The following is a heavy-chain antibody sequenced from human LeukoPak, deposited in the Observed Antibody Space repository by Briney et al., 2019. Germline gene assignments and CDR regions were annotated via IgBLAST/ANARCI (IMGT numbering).Heavy chain of an antibody. J-gene: IGHJ4*02. CDR2: IIPILGIA. Sequence: SVKASCKASGGTFSSYAISWVRQAPGQGLEWMGRIIPILGIANYAQKFQGRVTITADKSTSTAYMELSSLRSEDTAVYYCAMQDYYGSGRDRYFDYWGQGTLVTVSS. CDR1: GGTFSSYA. CDR3: AMQDYYGSGRDRYFDY. V-gene: IGHV1-69*04. D-gene: IGHD3-10*01.